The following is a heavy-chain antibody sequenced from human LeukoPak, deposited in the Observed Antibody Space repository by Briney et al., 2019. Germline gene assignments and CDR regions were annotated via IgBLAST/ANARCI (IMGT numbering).Heavy chain of an antibody. Sequence: SETLSLTCTVSGGSISSYYWSWIRQPPGNGLEWIGYIYYSGSTNYNPSLKSRVTISVDTSKNQFSLKLSSVTAADTAVYYCARSYPAYCGSGSYLWAFDYWGQGTLVTVSS. J-gene: IGHJ4*02. CDR2: IYYSGST. V-gene: IGHV4-59*01. CDR1: GGSISSYY. CDR3: ARSYPAYCGSGSYLWAFDY. D-gene: IGHD3-10*01.